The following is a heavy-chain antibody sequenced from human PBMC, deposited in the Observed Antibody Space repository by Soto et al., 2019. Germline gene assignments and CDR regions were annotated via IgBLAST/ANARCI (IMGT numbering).Heavy chain of an antibody. CDR3: ARVDLEGRYFARFDY. D-gene: IGHD3-9*01. J-gene: IGHJ4*02. Sequence: QVQLVQSGAEVKKPGASVKVSCQASGYTFTSYRISWVRQAPGQELEWMGWISAYNGHTNYAQKLQGRVTMTTDTATSTACMELRSLRSDDTAVYYCARVDLEGRYFARFDYWGQGTLVTVSS. CDR2: ISAYNGHT. V-gene: IGHV1-18*01. CDR1: GYTFTSYR.